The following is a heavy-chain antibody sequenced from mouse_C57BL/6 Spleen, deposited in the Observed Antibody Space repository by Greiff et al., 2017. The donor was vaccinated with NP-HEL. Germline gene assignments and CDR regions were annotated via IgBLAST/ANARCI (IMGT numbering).Heavy chain of an antibody. CDR2: IYPGDGDT. D-gene: IGHD2-5*01. V-gene: IGHV1-82*01. Sequence: QVQLQQSGPELVKPGASVKISCKASGYAFSSSWMNWVKQRPGKGLEWIGRIYPGDGDTNYNGKFKGKATLTADKSSSTAYMQLSSLTSEDSAVYFCGENYSKRGYVEVWGTGTTGTVSS. CDR1: GYAFSSSW. CDR3: GENYSKRGYVEV. J-gene: IGHJ1*03.